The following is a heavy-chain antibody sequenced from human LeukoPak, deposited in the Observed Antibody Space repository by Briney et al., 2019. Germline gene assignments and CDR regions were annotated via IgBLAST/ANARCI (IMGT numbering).Heavy chain of an antibody. Sequence: GGSLRLSCAASGFTFSSYAMHWVRQAPGKGLEWVAVISYDGSNKYYADSVKGRFTISRDNSKNTLYLQMNSLRAEDTAVYYCARVDVVRGVIRGFDYWGQGTLVTVSS. V-gene: IGHV3-30-3*01. D-gene: IGHD3-10*01. CDR3: ARVDVVRGVIRGFDY. CDR2: ISYDGSNK. J-gene: IGHJ4*02. CDR1: GFTFSSYA.